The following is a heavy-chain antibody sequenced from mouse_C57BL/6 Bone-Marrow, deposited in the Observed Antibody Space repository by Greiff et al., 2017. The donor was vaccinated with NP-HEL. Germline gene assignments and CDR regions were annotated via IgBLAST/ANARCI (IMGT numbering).Heavy chain of an antibody. D-gene: IGHD1-1*01. J-gene: IGHJ2*01. Sequence: EVMLVESGEGLVKPGGSLKLSCAASGFTFSSYAMSWFRQTPAKRLVWVAYISSGGDYIYYADTVKGRFTISRDNARNTLYLQMSSLKSEDTAMYYCTRRGGSSPYYFDYWGQGTTLTVSS. CDR2: ISSGGDYI. CDR1: GFTFSSYA. CDR3: TRRGGSSPYYFDY. V-gene: IGHV5-9-1*02.